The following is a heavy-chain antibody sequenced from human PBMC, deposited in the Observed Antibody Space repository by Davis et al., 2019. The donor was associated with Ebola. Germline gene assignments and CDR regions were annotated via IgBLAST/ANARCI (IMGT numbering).Heavy chain of an antibody. V-gene: IGHV3-74*01. CDR2: VTSDGTGT. D-gene: IGHD2-21*02. Sequence: PGGSLRLSCAASGLTFSIYWMHWVRQTPGKGLVWVSRVTSDGTGTSYADFVKGRFTISRDNAKNTVYLQMNSLRAEDTALYYCATGGDNYSLDYWGQGTLVTVSS. CDR3: ATGGDNYSLDY. CDR1: GLTFSIYW. J-gene: IGHJ4*02.